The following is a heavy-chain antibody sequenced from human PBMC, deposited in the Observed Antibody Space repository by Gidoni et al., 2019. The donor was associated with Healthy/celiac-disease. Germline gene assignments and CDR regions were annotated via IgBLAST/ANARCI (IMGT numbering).Heavy chain of an antibody. CDR2: IKSKTDGGTT. J-gene: IGHJ4*02. D-gene: IGHD3-22*01. CDR3: TTDLGPGGYYDSSGRRNDY. CDR1: GFTFSNAW. V-gene: IGHV3-15*01. Sequence: EVQLVESGGVLVKPGGSLRLSCAASGFTFSNAWMRWVRQAPGKGLEWVGRIKSKTDGGTTDYAAPVKGRFTISRDDSKNTLYLQMNSLKTEDTAVYYCTTDLGPGGYYDSSGRRNDYWGQGTLVTVSS.